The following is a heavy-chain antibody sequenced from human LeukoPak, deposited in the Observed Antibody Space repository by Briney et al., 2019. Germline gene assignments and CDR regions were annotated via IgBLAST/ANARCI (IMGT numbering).Heavy chain of an antibody. V-gene: IGHV1-18*01. CDR3: ARVLGGVIGQYRYYFDY. Sequence: GASVKVSCKASGYTFTSYGISWVRQAPGQGLEWMGWISAYNGNTNYAQKFQGRVTMTRDTSISTAYMELSRLRSDDTAVYYCARVLGGVIGQYRYYFDYWGQGTLVTVSS. CDR1: GYTFTSYG. D-gene: IGHD3-16*02. J-gene: IGHJ4*02. CDR2: ISAYNGNT.